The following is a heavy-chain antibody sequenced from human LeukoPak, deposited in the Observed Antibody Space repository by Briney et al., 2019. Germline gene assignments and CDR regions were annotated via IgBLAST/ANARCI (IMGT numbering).Heavy chain of an antibody. J-gene: IGHJ4*02. CDR3: AKDVPASGWRGFDS. D-gene: IGHD6-19*01. CDR2: INGGVSGGVT. CDR1: ISSLRTSA. V-gene: IGHV3-23*01. Sequence: GGSLTLSCEAFISSLRTSAMTWVRQAPGKGLEWVSAINGGVSGGVTFYADSVRGRFIISKDTSRNTLFLHMHSLRVEDTALYFCAKDVPASGWRGFDSWGQGTLVTVSS.